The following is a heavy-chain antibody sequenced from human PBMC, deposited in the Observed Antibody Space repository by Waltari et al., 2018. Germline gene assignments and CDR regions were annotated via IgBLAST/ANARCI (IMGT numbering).Heavy chain of an antibody. V-gene: IGHV4-4*07. D-gene: IGHD2-2*01. CDR2: IYTSGST. J-gene: IGHJ4*02. CDR3: ASSERYCSSTSCYQFDY. CDR1: GGSISSYY. Sequence: QVQLQESGPGLVKPSETLSLTCTVSGGSISSYYWSWIRQPAGKGLEWIGRIYTSGSTNYNPSLKSRVTMSVDTSKNQFSLKLSSVTAADTAVYYCASSERYCSSTSCYQFDYWGQGTLVTVSS.